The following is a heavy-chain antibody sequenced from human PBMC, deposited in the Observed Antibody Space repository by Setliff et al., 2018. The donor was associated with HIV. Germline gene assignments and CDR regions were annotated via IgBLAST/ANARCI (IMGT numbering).Heavy chain of an antibody. V-gene: IGHV1-46*01. CDR1: GYTFTNYY. CDR2: IYPGGARR. Sequence: GASVKVSCKASGYTFTNYYMHWVRQAPGQGLEWMGIIYPGGARRSYAQKFQGRVTMTWDTSTSTVYMELSSLRSEDTAFYYCARRANDSETGYWGKGTLVTVSS. J-gene: IGHJ4*02. D-gene: IGHD3-3*01. CDR3: ARRANDSETGY.